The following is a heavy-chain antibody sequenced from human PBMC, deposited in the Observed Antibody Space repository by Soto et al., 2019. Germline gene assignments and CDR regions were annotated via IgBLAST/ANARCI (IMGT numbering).Heavy chain of an antibody. CDR3: ARSPYYYDSSGYRHRYYFDY. J-gene: IGHJ4*02. CDR1: GGSISSYY. V-gene: IGHV4-59*01. Sequence: SETLSLTCTVSGGSISSYYWSWIRQPPGKGLEWIGYIYYSGSTNYNPSLKSRVTISVDTSKNQFSLKLSSVTAADTAVYYCARSPYYYDSSGYRHRYYFDYWGQGTLVTVSS. D-gene: IGHD3-22*01. CDR2: IYYSGST.